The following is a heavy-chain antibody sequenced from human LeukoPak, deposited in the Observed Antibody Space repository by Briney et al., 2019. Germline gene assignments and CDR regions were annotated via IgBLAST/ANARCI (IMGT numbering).Heavy chain of an antibody. CDR2: IIPILGIA. CDR1: GGTFTSYT. V-gene: IGHV1-69*04. J-gene: IGHJ5*02. CDR3: AREPPVTHRYYYGSGSYYP. D-gene: IGHD3-10*01. Sequence: SVKVSCKASGGTFTSYTISWVRQAPGQGLEWMGRIIPILGIANYAQKFQGRVTITGDKSISTAYMELSSLRSEDTAVYYCAREPPVTHRYYYGSGSYYPWGQGTLVTVSS.